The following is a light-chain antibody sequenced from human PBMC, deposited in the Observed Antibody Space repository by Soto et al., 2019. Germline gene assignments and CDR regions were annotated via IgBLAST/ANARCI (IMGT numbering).Light chain of an antibody. CDR2: TND. CDR1: RSNIGSNF. J-gene: IGLJ2*01. Sequence: QLVLTQPPSASGTPGQRVTISCSGSRSNIGSNFVYWYQHLLGTAPKLLIYTNDQRPSGVPDRFSGSKSGTSASLAISGLRSEDEADYYCAVWDDSLSGPVFGGGTKLTVL. V-gene: IGLV1-47*02. CDR3: AVWDDSLSGPV.